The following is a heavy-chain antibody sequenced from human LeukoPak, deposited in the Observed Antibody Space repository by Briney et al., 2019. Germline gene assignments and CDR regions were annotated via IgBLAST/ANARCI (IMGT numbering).Heavy chain of an antibody. J-gene: IGHJ3*02. Sequence: GESLKISCKGSGYSFTSYWIGWVRQMPGKGLEWMGIIYPGDSDTRYSPSFQGQVTISADKSISTAYLQWSSLKASDTAMYYCASEIAVAGRVDAFDIWGQGTMVTVSS. V-gene: IGHV5-51*01. CDR3: ASEIAVAGRVDAFDI. CDR1: GYSFTSYW. D-gene: IGHD6-19*01. CDR2: IYPGDSDT.